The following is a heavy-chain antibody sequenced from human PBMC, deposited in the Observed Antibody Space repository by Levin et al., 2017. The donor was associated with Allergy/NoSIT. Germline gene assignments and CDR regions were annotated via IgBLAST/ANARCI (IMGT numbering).Heavy chain of an antibody. CDR3: AKDHGEDGYKRAWWWYFDL. CDR1: GFTFSSYA. J-gene: IGHJ2*01. D-gene: IGHD5-24*01. V-gene: IGHV3-23*01. Sequence: GGSLRLSCAASGFTFSSYAMSWVRQAPGKGLEWVSAISGSGGSTYYADSVKGRFTISRDNSKNTLYLQMNSLRAEDTAVYYCAKDHGEDGYKRAWWWYFDLWGRGTLVTVSS. CDR2: ISGSGGST.